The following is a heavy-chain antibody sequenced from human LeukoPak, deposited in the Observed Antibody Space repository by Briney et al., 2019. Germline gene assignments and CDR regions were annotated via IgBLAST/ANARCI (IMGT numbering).Heavy chain of an antibody. J-gene: IGHJ4*02. CDR1: GGSISSSNW. CDR3: ARDIRAGYYYDSSGYSDPAADY. Sequence: SETLSLTCTVSGGSISSSNWWSWVRQPPGKGLEWIGEIYHSGSTNYNPSLKSRVTISVDKSKNQFSLKLSSVTAADTAVYYCARDIRAGYYYDSSGYSDPAADYWGQGTLVTVSS. V-gene: IGHV4-4*02. D-gene: IGHD3-22*01. CDR2: IYHSGST.